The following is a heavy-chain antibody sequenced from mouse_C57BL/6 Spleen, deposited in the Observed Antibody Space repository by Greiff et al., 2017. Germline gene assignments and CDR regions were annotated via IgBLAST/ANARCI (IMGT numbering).Heavy chain of an antibody. CDR2: INPYNGGP. CDR3: ARKRSPPYAMDY. Sequence: VQLQQSGPVLVKPGASVKMSCKASGYTFTDYYMNWVKQSHGKSLEWIGVINPYNGGPSYNQKFKGKATLTVDKSSSTAYMELNSLTSEDSAVYYCARKRSPPYAMDYWGQGTSVTVSS. CDR1: GYTFTDYY. J-gene: IGHJ4*01. V-gene: IGHV1-19*01.